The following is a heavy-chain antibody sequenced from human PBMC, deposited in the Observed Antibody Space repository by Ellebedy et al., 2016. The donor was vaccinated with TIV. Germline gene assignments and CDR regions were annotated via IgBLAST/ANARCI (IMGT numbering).Heavy chain of an antibody. CDR3: ARRLSVVINQLDY. J-gene: IGHJ4*02. V-gene: IGHV1-2*04. Sequence: ASVKVSCKASGYTFTSYDINWVRQATGQGLEWMGWINPNSGGTNYAQKFQGWVTMTRDTSISTAYMELRSLRSDDTAVYYCARRLSVVINQLDYWGQGTLVTVSS. D-gene: IGHD3-22*01. CDR1: GYTFTSYD. CDR2: INPNSGGT.